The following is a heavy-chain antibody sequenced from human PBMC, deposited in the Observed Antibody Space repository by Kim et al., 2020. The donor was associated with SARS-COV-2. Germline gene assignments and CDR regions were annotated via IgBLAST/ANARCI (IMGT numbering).Heavy chain of an antibody. Sequence: GRSLRLSCAASGFTFSSFGMHWVRQAPGKGLEWVAVIWYDGSNQYYADSVKGRFTISRDNSKNTLYLQMNSLRAEDTAVYYCARGEKYYDTRVDYWGQGT. J-gene: IGHJ4*02. V-gene: IGHV3-33*01. CDR3: ARGEKYYDTRVDY. D-gene: IGHD3-22*01. CDR2: IWYDGSNQ. CDR1: GFTFSSFG.